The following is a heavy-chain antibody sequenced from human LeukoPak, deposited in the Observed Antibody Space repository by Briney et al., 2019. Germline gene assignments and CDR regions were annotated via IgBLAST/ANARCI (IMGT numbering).Heavy chain of an antibody. V-gene: IGHV4-39*07. Sequence: SETLSLTCTVSGGSISSYYWSWIRQPPGKGLEWIGSIYHSGSTYYNPSLKSRVTISVDTSKNQFSLKLSSVTAADTAVYYCATDSPEDLWGRGTLVTVSS. CDR3: ATDSPEDL. J-gene: IGHJ2*01. CDR1: GGSISSYY. CDR2: IYHSGST.